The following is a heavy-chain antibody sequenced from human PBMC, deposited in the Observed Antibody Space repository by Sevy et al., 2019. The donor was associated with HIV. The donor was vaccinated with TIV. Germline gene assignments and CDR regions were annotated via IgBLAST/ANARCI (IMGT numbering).Heavy chain of an antibody. J-gene: IGHJ4*02. CDR1: GFTFSKYS. CDR3: AREGCTRPHDY. D-gene: IGHD2-8*01. V-gene: IGHV3-23*01. CDR2: LSFGCGEI. Sequence: GGSLRLSCAASGFTFSKYSMSWVRQPPGKGLEWVSTLSFGCGEINYADSVKGRFTISRDNSKNSFYLQMDNLRVEDTALYYSAREGCTRPHDYWGQGTRVTVSS.